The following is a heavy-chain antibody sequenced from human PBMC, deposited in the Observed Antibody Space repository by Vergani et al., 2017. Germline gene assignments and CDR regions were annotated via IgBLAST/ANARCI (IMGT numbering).Heavy chain of an antibody. CDR2: ISGSGGST. D-gene: IGHD1-26*01. CDR1: GFTFSSYA. J-gene: IGHJ4*02. Sequence: EVQLLESGGGLVQPGGSLRLSCAASGFTFSSYAMSWVRQAPGKGLEWVSAISGSGGSTYYADSVKGRFPISRDNSKTTLYLQMNSLRAEDTAVYYCAKDTRRYSGSQSDYWGQGTLVTVSS. V-gene: IGHV3-23*01. CDR3: AKDTRRYSGSQSDY.